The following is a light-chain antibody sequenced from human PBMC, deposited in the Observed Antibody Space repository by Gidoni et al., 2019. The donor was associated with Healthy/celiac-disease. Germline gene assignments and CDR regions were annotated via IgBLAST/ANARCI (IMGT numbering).Light chain of an antibody. CDR2: AAS. Sequence: DIQMTQSPSSLSASVGDRATLTCRASHSISSYLNWYQQKPGKAPKILILAASSLQIVVPSRFSGSGSGTDFTLTISSRQPEDFATYYCQQSYSTPITFXXXTRLEIK. CDR3: QQSYSTPIT. J-gene: IGKJ5*01. V-gene: IGKV1-39*01. CDR1: HSISSY.